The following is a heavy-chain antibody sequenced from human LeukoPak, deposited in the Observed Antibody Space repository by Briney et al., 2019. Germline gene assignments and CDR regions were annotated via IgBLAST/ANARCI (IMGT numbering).Heavy chain of an antibody. CDR2: MNPNSGNT. CDR1: GYTFTSYD. J-gene: IGHJ4*02. V-gene: IGHV1-8*01. CDR3: AKSLEDIVVVPAAAPQVYFDY. Sequence: ASVKVSCKASGYTFTSYDINWVRRATGQGLEWKGWMNPNSGNTGYAQKFQGRVTMTRNTSISTAYMELSSLRSEDTAVYYCAKSLEDIVVVPAAAPQVYFDYWGQGTLVTVSS. D-gene: IGHD2-2*01.